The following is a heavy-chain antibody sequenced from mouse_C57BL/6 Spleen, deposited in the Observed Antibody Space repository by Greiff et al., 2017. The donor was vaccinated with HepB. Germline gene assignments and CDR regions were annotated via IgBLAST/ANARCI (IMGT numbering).Heavy chain of an antibody. CDR2: IYPGDGDT. V-gene: IGHV1-80*01. D-gene: IGHD2-4*01. J-gene: IGHJ4*01. CDR1: GYAFSSYW. CDR3: ARKGLLYDYDGYAMDY. Sequence: VQLQQSGAELVKPGASVKISCKASGYAFSSYWMNWVKQRPGKGLEWIGQIYPGDGDTNYNGKFKGKATLTADKSSSTAYMQLSSLTSEDSAVYVCARKGLLYDYDGYAMDYWGQGTSVTVSS.